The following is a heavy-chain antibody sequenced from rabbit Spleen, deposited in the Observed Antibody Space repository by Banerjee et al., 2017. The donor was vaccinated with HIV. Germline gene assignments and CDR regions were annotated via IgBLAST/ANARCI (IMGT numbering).Heavy chain of an antibody. J-gene: IGHJ6*01. CDR3: ARDTGSSFSSYGMDL. D-gene: IGHD8-1*01. Sequence: QSLEESGGDLVKPGASLTLTCKASGIDFSSYYYMCWVRQAPGKGLEWIACIDVGSSGNTYYASWAKGRFTISQTSSTTVTLQMTSLTAADTATYFCARDTGSSFSSYGMDLWGPGTLVTVS. V-gene: IGHV1S40*01. CDR2: IDVGSSGNT. CDR1: GIDFSSYYY.